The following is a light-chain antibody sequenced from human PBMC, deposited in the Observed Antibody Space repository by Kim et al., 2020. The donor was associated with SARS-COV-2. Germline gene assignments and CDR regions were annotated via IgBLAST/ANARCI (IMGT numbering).Light chain of an antibody. CDR2: GAS. J-gene: IGKJ1*01. CDR1: QSVSNN. Sequence: EIVMTQSPATLSVSPGERATLSCRASQSVSNNLVWYQQKPGQAPRLLIYGASTRATGIPARFSGSGSGTEFTLTINSLQSEDFAVYYCHQYNNWPRTFGQGTKVDIK. V-gene: IGKV3-15*01. CDR3: HQYNNWPRT.